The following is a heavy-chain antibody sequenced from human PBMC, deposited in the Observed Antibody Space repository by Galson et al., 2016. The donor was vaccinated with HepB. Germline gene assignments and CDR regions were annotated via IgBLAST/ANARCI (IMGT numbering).Heavy chain of an antibody. D-gene: IGHD2-15*01. CDR1: GGTFSSYA. V-gene: IGHV1-69*11. CDR3: ALAVVASATLDY. CDR2: VIPTP. Sequence: SVKVSCKASGGTFSSYAFNWVRQAPGQGLEWMGRVIPTPKYAQKFQARVTFSADESTTTAYMELRSLRSEDTAIYYCALAVVASATLDYWGQGTLVTVSS. J-gene: IGHJ4*02.